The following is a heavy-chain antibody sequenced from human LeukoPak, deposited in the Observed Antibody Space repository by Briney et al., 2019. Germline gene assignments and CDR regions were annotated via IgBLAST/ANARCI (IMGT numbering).Heavy chain of an antibody. Sequence: SQTLSLTCTVSGGSVSSGSYYWSWIRQPAGKGLEWIGRIYTSGSTNYNPSLKSRVTISVDTSKSQFSLKLSSVTAADTAVYYCARDLSMADLGWFDPWGQGTLVTVSS. CDR1: GGSVSSGSYY. J-gene: IGHJ5*02. CDR2: IYTSGST. CDR3: ARDLSMADLGWFDP. V-gene: IGHV4-61*02. D-gene: IGHD2-8*01.